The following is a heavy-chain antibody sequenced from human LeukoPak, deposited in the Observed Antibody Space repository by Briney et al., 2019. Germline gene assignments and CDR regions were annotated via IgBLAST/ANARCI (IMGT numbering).Heavy chain of an antibody. CDR3: ARHSPCYDILTGYYVGWFDP. D-gene: IGHD3-9*01. CDR1: GGSISSSSYY. CDR2: IYYSGST. V-gene: IGHV4-39*01. Sequence: SETLSLTCTVPGGSISSSSYYWGWIRQPPGKGLEWIGSIYYSGSTYYNPSLKSRVTISVDTSKNQFSLKLSSVTAADTAVYYCARHSPCYDILTGYYVGWFDPWGQGTLVTVSS. J-gene: IGHJ5*02.